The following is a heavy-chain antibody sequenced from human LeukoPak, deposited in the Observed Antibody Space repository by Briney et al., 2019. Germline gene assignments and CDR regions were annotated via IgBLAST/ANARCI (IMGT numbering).Heavy chain of an antibody. D-gene: IGHD2-15*01. CDR1: GGSISSYY. CDR2: IYYSGST. J-gene: IGHJ5*02. Sequence: TPSEALSLTCTVSGGSISSYYWSWIRQPPGKGLEWIGYIYYSGSTNYNPSLKSRVTISVDTSKNQFSLKLSSVTAADTAVYYCARTVGVVVAAQGFDPWGQGTLVTVSS. CDR3: ARTVGVVVAAQGFDP. V-gene: IGHV4-59*08.